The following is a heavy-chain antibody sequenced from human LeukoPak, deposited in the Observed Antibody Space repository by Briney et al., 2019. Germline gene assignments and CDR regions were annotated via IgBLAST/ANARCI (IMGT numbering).Heavy chain of an antibody. J-gene: IGHJ4*02. CDR1: GGSISSGGYY. D-gene: IGHD6-13*01. CDR2: IYYSGST. CDR3: ARLGAAGTKRDY. V-gene: IGHV4-31*03. Sequence: PSETLSLTCTVSGGSISSGGYYWSWIRQHPGKGLEWIGYIYYSGSTYYNPSLKSRVTISVDTSKNQFSLKLSSVTAADTAVYYCARLGAAGTKRDYWGQGTLVTVSS.